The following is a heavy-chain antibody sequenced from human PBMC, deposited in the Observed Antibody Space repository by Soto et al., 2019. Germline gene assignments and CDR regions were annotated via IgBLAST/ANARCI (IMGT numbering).Heavy chain of an antibody. CDR3: ARGITAGYDY. J-gene: IGHJ4*02. D-gene: IGHD3-16*01. Sequence: ASVKVSCKTSGYSFTSLDINWVRQATGQGPEWMGWMSPQRGNTGYAQKFQGRVTMTWDISISTAYMELNSLTSEDTAVYYCARGITAGYDYWRQGTLVTVSS. CDR2: MSPQRGNT. CDR1: GYSFTSLD. V-gene: IGHV1-8*01.